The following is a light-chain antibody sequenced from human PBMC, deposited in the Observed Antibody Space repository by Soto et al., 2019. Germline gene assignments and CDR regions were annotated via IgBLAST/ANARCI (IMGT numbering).Light chain of an antibody. CDR1: QSVSSSY. V-gene: IGKV3-20*01. J-gene: IGKJ1*01. CDR2: GTS. Sequence: EIVLTQSPGTLSLSPGERATLSCRASQSVSSSYLGWYRQKPGQAPRLLIYGTSNRATGIPDKFNGSGSGTDFILTISRLEPEDFAVYYCQQYGSSPWTFGQGTKVDIK. CDR3: QQYGSSPWT.